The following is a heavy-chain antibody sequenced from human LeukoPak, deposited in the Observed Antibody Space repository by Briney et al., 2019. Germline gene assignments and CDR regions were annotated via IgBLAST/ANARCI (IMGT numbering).Heavy chain of an antibody. V-gene: IGHV4-59*01. CDR2: IYYSGST. D-gene: IGHD5-18*01. Sequence: SETLSLTCTVSGRSISSYYWSWIRQLPGKGLEWIGYIYYSGSTNYNPSLKSRVTISVDTSKNQFSLKLSSVTAADTAVYYCARRGYSYGRYYFDYWGQGTLVTVSS. J-gene: IGHJ4*02. CDR1: GRSISSYY. CDR3: ARRGYSYGRYYFDY.